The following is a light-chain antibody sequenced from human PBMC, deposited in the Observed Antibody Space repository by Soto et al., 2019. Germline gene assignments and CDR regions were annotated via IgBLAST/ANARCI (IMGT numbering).Light chain of an antibody. CDR1: QGITSY. V-gene: IGKV1-8*01. CDR3: QQLNSYTLT. Sequence: AIRMTQSPSSFSASTGDRVTITCRASQGITSYLAWYQQKPGKAPKLLIYGASTLQSGVPSRFSGSGSGTDFNLTISRLQPEDLATYECQQLNSYTLTFGGGTKVDIK. CDR2: GAS. J-gene: IGKJ4*01.